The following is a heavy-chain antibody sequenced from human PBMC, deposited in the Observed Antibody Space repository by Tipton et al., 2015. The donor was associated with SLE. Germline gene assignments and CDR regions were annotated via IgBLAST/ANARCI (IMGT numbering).Heavy chain of an antibody. D-gene: IGHD2-2*01. CDR1: GGSFSGYY. V-gene: IGHV4-34*01. CDR2: IHHSLST. CDR3: ARAAYTPCSSTRCFINYYYGMDV. J-gene: IGHJ6*02. Sequence: TLSLTCAVYGGSFSGYYWSWIRQPPGKGLEWIGEIHHSLSTNYNPSLKSRVTISVDTSKNQFSLKLSSVTAADTAVYYCARAAYTPCSSTRCFINYYYGMDVWGQGTTVTVSS.